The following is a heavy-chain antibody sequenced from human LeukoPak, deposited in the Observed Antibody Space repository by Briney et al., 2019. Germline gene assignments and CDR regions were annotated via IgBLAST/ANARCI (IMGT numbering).Heavy chain of an antibody. CDR3: ARSVPDYTRFDF. D-gene: IGHD4-11*01. Sequence: GGSLRLSCVASGFTFSDYAMNWVRQAPGKGLEWVSTFKTNYNQVYYAESVRGRFTISTDNSKNTAYLLMNSLRVEDTALYYCARSVPDYTRFDFWGQGALVTVSS. CDR1: GFTFSDYA. CDR2: FKTNYNQV. V-gene: IGHV3-23*05. J-gene: IGHJ4*02.